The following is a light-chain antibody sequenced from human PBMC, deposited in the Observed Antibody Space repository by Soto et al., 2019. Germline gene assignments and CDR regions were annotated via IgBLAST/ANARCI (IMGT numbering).Light chain of an antibody. Sequence: DIQMTQSPSTLSASVGDRVAITCRASQSISSSLAWYQQKPGKAPKLLIYKASSLESGVPSRFSGSGSGTEFTLTISSLQPDDFAAYYCQQYNSYSWTFGQGTKGDIK. CDR2: KAS. CDR3: QQYNSYSWT. J-gene: IGKJ1*01. V-gene: IGKV1-5*03. CDR1: QSISSS.